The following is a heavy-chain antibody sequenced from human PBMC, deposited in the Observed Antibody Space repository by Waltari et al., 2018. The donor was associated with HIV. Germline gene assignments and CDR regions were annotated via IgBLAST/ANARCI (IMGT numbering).Heavy chain of an antibody. CDR1: GFTFSDAW. CDR3: TTVGGGTRDY. D-gene: IGHD3-16*01. J-gene: IGHJ4*02. CDR2: IKSNTDGGTT. Sequence: EVLLVESGGGLGKPGGSLRLSCAASGFTFSDAWMSWVRQDPGKGLEWVGRIKSNTDGGTTDYAAPVKGRFTISRDDSKTTLYLEMNSLKTEDTAVYYCTTVGGGTRDYWGQGTLITVSS. V-gene: IGHV3-15*01.